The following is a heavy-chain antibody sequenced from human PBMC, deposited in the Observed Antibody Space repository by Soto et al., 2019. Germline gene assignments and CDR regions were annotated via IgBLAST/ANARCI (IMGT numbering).Heavy chain of an antibody. CDR2: IYWDDDK. Sequence: QITLKESGPTLVKPTQTLTLTCTFSGFSLSTSGVGVGWIRQPPGKALEWLALIYWDDDKRYSPSLKRRLTITKDTTKNQVVPTMTNMDPVDTATYYCAHTLPPWGGMDVWGQGTTVTVSS. D-gene: IGHD7-27*01. J-gene: IGHJ6*02. CDR1: GFSLSTSGVG. V-gene: IGHV2-5*02. CDR3: AHTLPPWGGMDV.